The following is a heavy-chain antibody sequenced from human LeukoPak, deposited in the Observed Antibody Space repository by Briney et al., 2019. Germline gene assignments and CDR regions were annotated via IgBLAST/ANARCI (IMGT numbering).Heavy chain of an antibody. D-gene: IGHD3-9*01. CDR1: GSSISDTNHY. Sequence: SETLSLTCSVSGSSISDTNHYWGWIRQPPGKGLEWIASIDYRGNTYQKPSLKSRVTISVDTSKSHFSLQLSSVTAADTAVYYCASSSQEYYDILTGFHDWGQGTLVVVSS. CDR2: IDYRGNT. J-gene: IGHJ1*01. V-gene: IGHV4-39*07. CDR3: ASSSQEYYDILTGFHD.